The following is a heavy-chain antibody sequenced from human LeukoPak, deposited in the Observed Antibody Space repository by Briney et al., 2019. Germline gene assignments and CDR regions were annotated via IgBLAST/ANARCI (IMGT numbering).Heavy chain of an antibody. D-gene: IGHD1-26*01. CDR2: ISGSGGST. Sequence: GGSLRLSCAASGFTFSSYGMHWVRQAPGKGLEWVSAISGSGGSTYYADSVKGRFTISRDNSKNTLYLQMNSLRAEDTAVYYCAKLVSGSTKRTHDAFDIWGQGTMVTVSS. J-gene: IGHJ3*02. CDR3: AKLVSGSTKRTHDAFDI. CDR1: GFTFSSYG. V-gene: IGHV3-23*01.